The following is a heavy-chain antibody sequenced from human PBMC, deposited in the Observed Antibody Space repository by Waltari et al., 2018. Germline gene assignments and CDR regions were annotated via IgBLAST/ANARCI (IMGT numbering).Heavy chain of an antibody. V-gene: IGHV3-30-3*01. CDR1: GFTFSRYA. D-gene: IGHD3-22*01. Sequence: QVQLVEAGGGVVQPGRSLRLSCAASGFTFSRYAMHWVRQAPGKGLEWVAVISYDGSKKYYADSVKGRFTISRDNSKNTLYLQMNSLRAEDTAVYYCARDPGNYYDSSGPVDWGQGTLVTVSS. CDR3: ARDPGNYYDSSGPVD. J-gene: IGHJ4*02. CDR2: ISYDGSKK.